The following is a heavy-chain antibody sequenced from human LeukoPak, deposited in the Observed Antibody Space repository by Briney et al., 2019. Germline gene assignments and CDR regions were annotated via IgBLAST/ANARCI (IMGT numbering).Heavy chain of an antibody. V-gene: IGHV4-61*02. CDR2: IYRTGST. D-gene: IGHD3-10*01. Sequence: SETLSLTCTVSGGSIDSGDDYWSWIRQPAGKGLEFIGRIYRTGSTTSNPFLQGRLTISIDTSKNQFSLQLTSVTAADTAVYYCARGYYAPPVGYYYMDLWGRGTTVTVSS. J-gene: IGHJ6*03. CDR3: ARGYYAPPVGYYYMDL. CDR1: GGSIDSGDDY.